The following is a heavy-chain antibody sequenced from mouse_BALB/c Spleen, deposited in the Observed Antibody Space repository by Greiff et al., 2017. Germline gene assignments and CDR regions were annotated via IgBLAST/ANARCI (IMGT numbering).Heavy chain of an antibody. V-gene: IGHV14-3*02. CDR3: ARITMITTGFAY. D-gene: IGHD2-4*01. CDR1: GFNIKDTY. CDR2: IDPANGNT. J-gene: IGHJ3*01. Sequence: VQLQQSGAELVKPGASVKLSCTASGFNIKDTYMHWVKQRPEQGLEWIGRIDPANGNTKYDPKFQGKATITADTSSNTAYRQLSSLTSEDTAVDYCARITMITTGFAYWGQGTLVTVSA.